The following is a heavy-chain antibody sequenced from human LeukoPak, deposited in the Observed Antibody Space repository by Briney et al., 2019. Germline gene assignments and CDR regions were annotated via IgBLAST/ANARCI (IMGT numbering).Heavy chain of an antibody. V-gene: IGHV3-7*01. D-gene: IGHD4-17*01. CDR3: ARSTVTTPDY. CDR2: IKQDGSEI. J-gene: IGHJ4*02. CDR1: GFTFSTYW. Sequence: GGSLRLSCAASGFTFSTYWMSWVRQAPGMGLEWVANIKQDGSEIDYVDSVKGRFTISRDNAKNSLYLQMNSQRAEDTAVYYCARSTVTTPDYWGQGTLVTVSS.